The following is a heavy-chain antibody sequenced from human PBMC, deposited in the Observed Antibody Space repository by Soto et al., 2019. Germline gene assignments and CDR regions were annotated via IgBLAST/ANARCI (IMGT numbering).Heavy chain of an antibody. CDR2: ISAYNGNT. V-gene: IGHV1-18*01. CDR3: ARDDYDILTGLPSYMDV. D-gene: IGHD3-9*01. J-gene: IGHJ6*03. CDR1: GYTFTSYG. Sequence: QVQLVQSGAEVKKPGASVKVSCKASGYTFTSYGISWVRQAPGQGLEWMGWISAYNGNTNYAQKLQGRVTMTTDTSTSTAYMELRSLRSDDTAVYYCARDDYDILTGLPSYMDVWGIGTTVTVSS.